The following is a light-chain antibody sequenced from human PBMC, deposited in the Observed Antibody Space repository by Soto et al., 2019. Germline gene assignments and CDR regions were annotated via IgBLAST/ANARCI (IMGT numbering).Light chain of an antibody. J-gene: IGKJ4*01. Sequence: DIRMTQSPSSLSASVGDRVTITCRASQGIASYLAWYQQKPGKVPKLLIYAASTLQSGVPSRFSGSGYGTDFTLIISSLQPEDVATYFCQKYNSAPLTFGGETEVEIK. CDR2: AAS. CDR3: QKYNSAPLT. CDR1: QGIASY. V-gene: IGKV1-27*01.